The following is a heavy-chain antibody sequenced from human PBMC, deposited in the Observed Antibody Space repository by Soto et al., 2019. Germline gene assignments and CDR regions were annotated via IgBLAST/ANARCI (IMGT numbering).Heavy chain of an antibody. D-gene: IGHD3-22*01. J-gene: IGHJ3*01. CDR2: TRSKEYGGRI. Sequence: GGSLRLSCTASGFAFGDFAISWVRQAPGKGLEWVGVTRSKEYGGRIDIAASVKGRFSISRSDSKSIAYLQMNSLRAEDTALYYCTRTYYYEAPGFDVWGQGTMVTV. CDR1: GFAFGDFA. V-gene: IGHV3-49*04. CDR3: TRTYYYEAPGFDV.